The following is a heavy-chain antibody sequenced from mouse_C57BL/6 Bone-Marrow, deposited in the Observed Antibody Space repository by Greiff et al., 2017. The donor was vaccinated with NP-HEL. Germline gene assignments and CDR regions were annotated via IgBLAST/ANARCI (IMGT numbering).Heavy chain of an antibody. J-gene: IGHJ2*01. Sequence: VQLQQPGAELVKPGASVKLSCKASGYTFTSYWMQWVKQRPGQGLEWIGEIDPSDSYTNYNQKFKGKATVTVDTSSSTAYMQLSSLTSEDSAVYYCATPYYGSSYRDYWGQGTTLTVSS. CDR2: IDPSDSYT. CDR3: ATPYYGSSYRDY. D-gene: IGHD1-1*01. CDR1: GYTFTSYW. V-gene: IGHV1-50*01.